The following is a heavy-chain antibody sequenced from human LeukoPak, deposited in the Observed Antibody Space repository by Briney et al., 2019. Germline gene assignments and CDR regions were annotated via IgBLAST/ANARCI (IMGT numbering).Heavy chain of an antibody. CDR2: ISSSSVPI. CDR3: ARGTTVLDY. Sequence: PGGSLRLSCAASGFTFSSYNMSWVRQAPGKGLEWVSYISSSSVPIYYTDSVKGRFTTSRDNAKNSLYLQMNSLRDEDTAVYYCARGTTVLDYWGQGTLVTVSS. J-gene: IGHJ4*02. CDR1: GFTFSSYN. D-gene: IGHD1-1*01. V-gene: IGHV3-48*02.